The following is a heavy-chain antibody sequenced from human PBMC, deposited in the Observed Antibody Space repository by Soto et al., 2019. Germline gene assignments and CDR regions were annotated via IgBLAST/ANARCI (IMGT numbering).Heavy chain of an antibody. Sequence: QLQLQESGPGLVKPSETLSLTCTVSGGSISSSSYYWGWIRQPPGKGLEWIGSIYYSGSTYYNPSLKSRVTISVDTSKNQFSLKLSSVTAADTAVYYCARHEAAAGYFDYWGQGTLVTASS. CDR2: IYYSGST. CDR3: ARHEAAAGYFDY. D-gene: IGHD6-13*01. J-gene: IGHJ4*02. V-gene: IGHV4-39*01. CDR1: GGSISSSSYY.